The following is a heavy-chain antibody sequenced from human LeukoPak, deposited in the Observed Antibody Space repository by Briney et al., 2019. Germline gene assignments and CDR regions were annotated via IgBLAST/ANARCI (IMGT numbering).Heavy chain of an antibody. D-gene: IGHD6-6*01. CDR3: ARGYSSSSGSLFLPTYYFDY. CDR1: GYAFTGYY. J-gene: IGHJ4*02. Sequence: ASVKVSCKASGYAFTGYYMHWVRQAPGQGLEWMGWINPNSGGTNYAQKLQGRVTMTTDTSTSTAYMELRSLRSDDTAVYYCARGYSSSSGSLFLPTYYFDYWGQGTLVTVSS. V-gene: IGHV1-2*02. CDR2: INPNSGGT.